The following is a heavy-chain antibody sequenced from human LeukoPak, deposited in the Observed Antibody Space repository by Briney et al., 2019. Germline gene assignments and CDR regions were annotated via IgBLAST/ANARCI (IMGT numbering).Heavy chain of an antibody. CDR2: IFPDDSDT. J-gene: IGHJ5*01. Sequence: HGASLQISCKGSGSIFTSYWIAWVRQLPGRGLEWMGIIFPDDSDTRYSPSFQGLITISADKSINTAYLQWSSLKASDTAMYYCARHSDITVADSWGQGTLVTVSS. V-gene: IGHV5-51*01. D-gene: IGHD6-19*01. CDR3: ARHSDITVADS. CDR1: GSIFTSYW.